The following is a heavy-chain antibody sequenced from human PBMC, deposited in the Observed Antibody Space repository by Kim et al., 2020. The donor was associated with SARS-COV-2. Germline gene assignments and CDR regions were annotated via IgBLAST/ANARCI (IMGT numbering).Heavy chain of an antibody. Sequence: GGSLRLSCAASGFTFSSYSMNWVRQAPGKGLEWVSSISSSSSYIYYADSVKGRFTISRDNAKNSLYLQMNSLRAEDTAVYYCARRGELLWFGEDNYYYGMDVWGQGTTVTVSS. CDR3: ARRGELLWFGEDNYYYGMDV. CDR1: GFTFSSYS. D-gene: IGHD3-10*01. J-gene: IGHJ6*02. CDR2: ISSSSSYI. V-gene: IGHV3-21*01.